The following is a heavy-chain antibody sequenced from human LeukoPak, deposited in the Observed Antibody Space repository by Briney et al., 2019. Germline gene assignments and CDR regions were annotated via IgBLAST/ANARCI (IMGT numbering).Heavy chain of an antibody. CDR3: ARAEQQLVPTGYYYYYYMDV. V-gene: IGHV1-46*01. J-gene: IGHJ6*03. CDR2: INPSGGST. CDR1: GYTFTSYY. Sequence: ASVKVSCKASGYTFTSYYMHWVRQAPGQGLEWMGIINPSGGSTSYAQKFQGGVTMTRDMSTSTVYMELSSLRSEDTAVYYCARAEQQLVPTGYYYYYYMDVWGKGTTVTVSS. D-gene: IGHD6-13*01.